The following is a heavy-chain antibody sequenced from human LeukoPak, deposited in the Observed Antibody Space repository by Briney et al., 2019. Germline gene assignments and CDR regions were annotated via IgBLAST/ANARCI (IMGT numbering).Heavy chain of an antibody. V-gene: IGHV4-34*01. CDR1: GGSFSGYY. Sequence: SETLSLTCAVYGGSFSGYYWSWIRQPPGKGLEWIGEINHSGSTNYNPSLKSRVTISVDTSKNQFSLKLSSVTAADTAVYYCARDPLEVLYSSSWLFDYWGQGTLVTVSS. D-gene: IGHD6-13*01. J-gene: IGHJ4*02. CDR3: ARDPLEVLYSSSWLFDY. CDR2: INHSGST.